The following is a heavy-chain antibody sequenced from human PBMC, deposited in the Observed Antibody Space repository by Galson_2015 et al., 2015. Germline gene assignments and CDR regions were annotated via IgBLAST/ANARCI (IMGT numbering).Heavy chain of an antibody. V-gene: IGHV2-70*01. D-gene: IGHD3-10*01. CDR1: GFSLSTSGMC. J-gene: IGHJ3*02. CDR2: IDWDDDK. CDR3: ARSFRSARGVIIGLDLGPNDAFDI. Sequence: ALVKPTQTLTLTCTFSGFSLSTSGMCVSWIRQPPGKALEWLALIDWDDDKYYSTSLKTRLTISKDTSKNQVVLTMTNMDPVDTATYYCARSFRSARGVIIGLDLGPNDAFDIWGQGTMVTVSS.